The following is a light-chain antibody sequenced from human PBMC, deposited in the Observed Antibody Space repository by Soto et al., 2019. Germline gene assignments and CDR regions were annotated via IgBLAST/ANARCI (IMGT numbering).Light chain of an antibody. CDR3: QQYGSSPT. Sequence: EIMLTQSPGTLSLSPGERATLSCRASQSVTSSYLAWYQQKPGQAPRLLIYGASSRATGIPDRFSGSGSETDFTLTISRLEPEDFAVYYCQQYGSSPTFGLGTKVDIK. V-gene: IGKV3-20*01. CDR2: GAS. CDR1: QSVTSSY. J-gene: IGKJ1*01.